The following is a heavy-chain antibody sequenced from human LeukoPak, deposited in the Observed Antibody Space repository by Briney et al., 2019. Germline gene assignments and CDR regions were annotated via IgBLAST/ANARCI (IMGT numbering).Heavy chain of an antibody. V-gene: IGHV1-69*04. CDR3: AKGDSSGYYTIDY. Sequence: SVKVSCKASGGTFSSYAISWVRQAPGQGLKWMGRIIPIFGIANYAQKFQGRVTITADKSTSTAYMELSSLRSEDTAVYYCAKGDSSGYYTIDYWGQGTLVTVSS. CDR1: GGTFSSYA. CDR2: IIPIFGIA. D-gene: IGHD3-22*01. J-gene: IGHJ4*02.